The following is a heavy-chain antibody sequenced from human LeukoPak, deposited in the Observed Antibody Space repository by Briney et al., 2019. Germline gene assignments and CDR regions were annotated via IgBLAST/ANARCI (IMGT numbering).Heavy chain of an antibody. CDR1: GFTFSSYE. Sequence: PGGSLRLSCAASGFTFSSYEMNWVRQAPGKGLEWVSYISSSSSYIYYADSVKGRFTISRDNAKNSLYLQMNSLRAEDTAVYYCARDPANYYYGSGEFDYWGQGTLVTVSS. CDR2: ISSSSSYI. D-gene: IGHD3-10*01. V-gene: IGHV3-21*05. J-gene: IGHJ4*02. CDR3: ARDPANYYYGSGEFDY.